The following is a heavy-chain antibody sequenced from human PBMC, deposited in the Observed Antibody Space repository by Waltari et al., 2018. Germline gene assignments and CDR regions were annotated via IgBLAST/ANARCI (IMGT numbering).Heavy chain of an antibody. V-gene: IGHV3-48*03. CDR1: GFTFRNYE. D-gene: IGHD1-26*01. Sequence: EVQLVESGGGLVQPGGSLRLLCAASGFTFRNYEMSWVRQAPGKGLEWVSYISSGASTIFYADSVKGRFTISRDNAKNSVYLEMNSLRADDTAIYYCARGEGGANEYWGQGTLVTVSS. J-gene: IGHJ4*01. CDR2: ISSGASTI. CDR3: ARGEGGANEY.